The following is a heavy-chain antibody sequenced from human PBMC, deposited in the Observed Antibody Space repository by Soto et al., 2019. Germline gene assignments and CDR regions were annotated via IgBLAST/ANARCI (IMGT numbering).Heavy chain of an antibody. D-gene: IGHD3-22*01. Sequence: ESLKIYCRTSGYKFTSYWIVCVRQMPGKGLDWMGIIFPSDSDTRYSPSFQGQLTISADRSTSTVFLQWASLKPSDTAVYFCARKDKSGYFNWFDTWGQGTLVTVSS. CDR3: ARKDKSGYFNWFDT. J-gene: IGHJ5*02. CDR2: IFPSDSDT. CDR1: GYKFTSYW. V-gene: IGHV5-51*01.